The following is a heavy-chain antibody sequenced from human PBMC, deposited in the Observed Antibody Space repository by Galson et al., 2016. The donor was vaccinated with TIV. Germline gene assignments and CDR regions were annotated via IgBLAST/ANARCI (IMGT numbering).Heavy chain of an antibody. CDR3: ARRRFRYGYRGLYYFDY. CDR2: IDPSDSHT. D-gene: IGHD5-18*01. V-gene: IGHV5-10-1*01. J-gene: IGHJ4*02. Sequence: QSGAEVKKPGKSLTISCKGSGYSFTNYWISWVRQMPGNGLEWMGRIDPSDSHTNYSPSFRGHVTISVDKAVSTTYLRWSSLKASDTAIYYCARRRFRYGYRGLYYFDYWGQGTLVTVSS. CDR1: GYSFTNYW.